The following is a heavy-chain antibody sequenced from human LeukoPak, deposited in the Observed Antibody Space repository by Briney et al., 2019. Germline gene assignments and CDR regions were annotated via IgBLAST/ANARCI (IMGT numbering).Heavy chain of an antibody. Sequence: SQTWSLTCTVSVGSISRGDYYWSWIRHPPRNCLEWIGYIYYSGSTYYNPSLKSRVTISVDTSKNQFSLKLSSVTAADTAVYYCARDSEIVGFDYWGQGTLVTVSS. CDR1: VGSISRGDYY. D-gene: IGHD3-22*01. CDR3: ARDSEIVGFDY. V-gene: IGHV4-30-4*01. J-gene: IGHJ4*02. CDR2: IYYSGST.